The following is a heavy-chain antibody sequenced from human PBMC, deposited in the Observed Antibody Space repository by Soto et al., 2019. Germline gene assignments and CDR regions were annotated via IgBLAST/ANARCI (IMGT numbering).Heavy chain of an antibody. Sequence: GASVKVSCKASGYTFTSYGISWVRQAPGQGLEWMGWISAYNGNTNYAQKLQGRVTMTTDTSTSTAYMELRGLRSDDTAVYYCARDLDYDFWSGYYSGMDVWGQGTTVTVSS. D-gene: IGHD3-3*01. J-gene: IGHJ6*02. CDR1: GYTFTSYG. V-gene: IGHV1-18*01. CDR3: ARDLDYDFWSGYYSGMDV. CDR2: ISAYNGNT.